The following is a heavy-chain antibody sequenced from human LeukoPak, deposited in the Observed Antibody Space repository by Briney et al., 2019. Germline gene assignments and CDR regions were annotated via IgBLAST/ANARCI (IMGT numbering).Heavy chain of an antibody. J-gene: IGHJ4*02. CDR1: GYTFTSYY. D-gene: IGHD6-13*01. CDR2: INPSGGST. V-gene: IGHV1-46*01. CDR3: ARWEIAAGNDY. Sequence: GASVKVSCKASGYTFTSYYMHWVRQAPGQGLEWMGIINPSGGSTSYAQKFQGRVTMTREMSTSTVYMELSSLRAEDTAVYYCARWEIAAGNDYWGQGTLVTVSS.